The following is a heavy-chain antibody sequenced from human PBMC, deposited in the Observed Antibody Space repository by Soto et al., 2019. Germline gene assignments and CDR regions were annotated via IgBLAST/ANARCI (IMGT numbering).Heavy chain of an antibody. CDR1: GYTFTSYA. CDR3: ARALRFLEWLFHY. Sequence: ASVKVSCKASGYTFTSYAMHWVRQAPGQRLEWMGWINAGNGKTKNSQKLQGRVTITRDTTASTAYKELSNLKTENKAVYYCARALRFLEWLFHYWGQGTLVTVSS. J-gene: IGHJ4*02. V-gene: IGHV1-3*01. D-gene: IGHD3-3*01. CDR2: INAGNGKT.